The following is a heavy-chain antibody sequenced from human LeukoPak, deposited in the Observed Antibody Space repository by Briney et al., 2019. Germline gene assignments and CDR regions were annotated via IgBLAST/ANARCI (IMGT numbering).Heavy chain of an antibody. V-gene: IGHV4-59*01. CDR3: ARAELRYFDRFFDY. J-gene: IGHJ4*02. D-gene: IGHD3-9*01. CDR1: GGSISSYY. Sequence: SETLSLTCTVSGGSISSYYWSWIRQPPGKGLEWLGYIYYSGSTNYNPSLKSRVTISVDTSKNQFSLKLSSVTAADTAVYYCARAELRYFDRFFDYWGQATLVTVSS. CDR2: IYYSGST.